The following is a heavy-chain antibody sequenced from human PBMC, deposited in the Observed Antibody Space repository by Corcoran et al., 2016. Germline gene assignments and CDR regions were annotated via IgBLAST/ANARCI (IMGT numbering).Heavy chain of an antibody. CDR3: IRPRADAYNWGFDS. J-gene: IGHJ4*02. CDR1: GFIFSDSA. V-gene: IGHV3-73*02. Sequence: EVQLVESGGGLVQPGGSLKLSCAASGFIFSDSAIHWVRQASGKGLEWVGRIRSKGFGYEPAYGESLKGRLTVSRDDSKNTAYLQMNSLKTEDTAVDYCIRPRADAYNWGFDSWGQGTLVTVSS. CDR2: IRSKGFGYEP. D-gene: IGHD1-1*01.